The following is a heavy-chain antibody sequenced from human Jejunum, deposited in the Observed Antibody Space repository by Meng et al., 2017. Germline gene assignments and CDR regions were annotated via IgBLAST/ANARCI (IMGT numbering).Heavy chain of an antibody. CDR2: IYWDDDK. D-gene: IGHD6-6*01. V-gene: IGHV2-5*02. CDR3: AHRREDPRSSQYFLDF. Sequence: QITLEESGPKLVKPTQTLTLTCALSGLSLTDVGVGVGWIRQPPGKALEWLALIYWDDDKRYSPSLKSRVTITKDTSRNYVVLTMTNMDPMDTATYYCAHRREDPRSSQYFLDFWGRGTLVTVSS. J-gene: IGHJ4*02. CDR1: GLSLTDVGVG.